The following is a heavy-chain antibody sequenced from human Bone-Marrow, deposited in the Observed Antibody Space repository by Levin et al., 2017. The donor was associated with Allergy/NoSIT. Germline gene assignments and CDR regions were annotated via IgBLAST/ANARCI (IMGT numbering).Heavy chain of an antibody. CDR1: GDTFSNFV. D-gene: IGHD3-10*01. V-gene: IGHV1-69*13. CDR3: ARGGYYRGSGSYRENDF. Sequence: AASVKVSCKASGDTFSNFVISWVRQAPGQGLEWMGGIIPISGTPKYAQKFQGRVTITADESTSTVYMDLRSLRFEDTAMYYCARGGYYRGSGSYRENDFWGQGTLVTVS. CDR2: IIPISGTP. J-gene: IGHJ4*02.